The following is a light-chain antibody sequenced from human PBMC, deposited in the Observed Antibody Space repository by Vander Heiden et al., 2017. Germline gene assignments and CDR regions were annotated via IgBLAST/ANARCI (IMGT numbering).Light chain of an antibody. CDR3: RQSDSTPYT. CDR1: QSISSY. V-gene: IGKV1-39*01. CDR2: AAS. Sequence: DIQMTQSPSSLSASVGDRVTITCRASQSISSYLNWYQQKPGKAPKLLIYAASSFQSRVPSRFSGSGSGTDFTLTISRLQPEDFATYYCRQSDSTPYTFGQGTKLEIK. J-gene: IGKJ2*01.